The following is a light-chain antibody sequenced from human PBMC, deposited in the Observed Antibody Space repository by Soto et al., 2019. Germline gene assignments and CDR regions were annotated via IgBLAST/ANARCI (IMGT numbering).Light chain of an antibody. Sequence: DIQMTQSPSTLSASVGDRVTITCRASQSIGRFLAWYQHQPGKAPKLLIYDASTLESGVPSRFSGTGPGTEFTFSITSLQPEDFGTYYCQQCYRGWTFGQGTKVDIK. V-gene: IGKV1-5*01. J-gene: IGKJ1*01. CDR3: QQCYRGWT. CDR1: QSIGRF. CDR2: DAS.